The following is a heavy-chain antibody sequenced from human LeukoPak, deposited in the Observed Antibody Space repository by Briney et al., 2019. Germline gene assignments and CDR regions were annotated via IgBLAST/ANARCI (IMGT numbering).Heavy chain of an antibody. CDR2: IYYSGST. J-gene: IGHJ6*03. CDR1: GGSISSHY. CDR3: ASSYYYYYYMDV. V-gene: IGHV4-59*11. Sequence: SETLSLTCTVSGGSISSHYWSWIRQPPGKGLEWIGYIYYSGSTNYNPSLKSRVTLSVDTSKNQFSLKLSSVTAADTAVYYCASSYYYYYYMDVWGKGTTVTVSS.